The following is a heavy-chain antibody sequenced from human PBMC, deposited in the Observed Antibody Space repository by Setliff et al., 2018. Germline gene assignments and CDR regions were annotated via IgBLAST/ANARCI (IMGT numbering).Heavy chain of an antibody. CDR1: GGSISSISYY. CDR3: ARTGTYRYFDS. D-gene: IGHD1-1*01. Sequence: SETLSLTCTVPGGSISSISYYWGWIRQPPGEGLELIGTVYDSGTTYYNPSLKSRVTIFVDTSKNQFSLNLNSVTAADTGVYYCARTGTYRYFDSWGQGTLVTVSS. J-gene: IGHJ4*02. V-gene: IGHV4-39*01. CDR2: VYDSGTT.